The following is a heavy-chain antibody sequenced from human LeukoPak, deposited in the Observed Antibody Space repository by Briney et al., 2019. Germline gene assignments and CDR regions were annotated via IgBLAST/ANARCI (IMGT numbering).Heavy chain of an antibody. CDR2: IYPADSDT. J-gene: IGHJ4*02. D-gene: IGHD3-9*01. CDR1: GYSFTSYG. Sequence: GESLKISCKGSGYSFTSYGIAWVRQMPGKGLEWMGIIYPADSDTRYSPSFQGQVTISADKSISTAYLQWSSLKASDTAMYYCARHSDWRFDYWGQGTLVTVSS. V-gene: IGHV5-51*01. CDR3: ARHSDWRFDY.